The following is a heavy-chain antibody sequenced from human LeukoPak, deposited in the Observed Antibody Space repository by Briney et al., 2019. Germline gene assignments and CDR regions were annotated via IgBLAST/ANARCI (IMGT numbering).Heavy chain of an antibody. J-gene: IGHJ4*02. V-gene: IGHV3-74*01. Sequence: GGSLSLSCAASGFTFSSHWMHWLRQAPGKGLVWVSRINSDGSITTYADSVRGRFTISRDNAKSTLYLQMNSLRAEDTAVYYCARSTQISKYADYWGQGALVTVSS. CDR2: INSDGSIT. CDR3: ARSTQISKYADY. CDR1: GFTFSSHW. D-gene: IGHD2-2*01.